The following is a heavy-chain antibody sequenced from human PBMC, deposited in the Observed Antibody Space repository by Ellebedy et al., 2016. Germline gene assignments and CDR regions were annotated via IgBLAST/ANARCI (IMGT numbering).Heavy chain of an antibody. CDR1: GYTFTGYY. CDR2: INPNSGGT. J-gene: IGHJ4*02. V-gene: IGHV1-2*02. D-gene: IGHD6-19*01. Sequence: ASVKVSXXASGYTFTGYYMHWVRQAPGQGLEWMGWINPNSGGTNYAQKFQGRVTMTRDTSISTAYMELSRLRSDDTAVYYCARDGRIAVAGKHYFDYWGQGTLVTVSS. CDR3: ARDGRIAVAGKHYFDY.